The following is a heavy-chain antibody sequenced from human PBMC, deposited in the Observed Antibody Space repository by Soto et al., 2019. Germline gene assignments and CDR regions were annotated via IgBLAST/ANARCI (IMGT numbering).Heavy chain of an antibody. J-gene: IGHJ5*02. CDR1: GGSISSYY. D-gene: IGHD2-2*01. CDR2: IYYSGST. V-gene: IGHV4-59*01. Sequence: SETLSLTCTVSGGSISSYYWSWIRQPPGKGLEWIGYIYYSGSTNYNPSLKSRVTISVDTSKNQFSLKLSSVTAADTAVYYCARAEGIVLVPAASTWFDPWGQGTLVTVS. CDR3: ARAEGIVLVPAASTWFDP.